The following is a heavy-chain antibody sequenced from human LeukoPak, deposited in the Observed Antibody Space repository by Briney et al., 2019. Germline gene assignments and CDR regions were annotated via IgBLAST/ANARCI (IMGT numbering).Heavy chain of an antibody. CDR1: GYSISSGYY. J-gene: IGHJ6*03. CDR2: IYHSGST. Sequence: SETLSLTCIVSGYSISSGYYWGWIRQPPGKGLEWIGSIYHSGSTYYYPSLKSRVTISVDTSKNQFSLKLSSVTAADTAVYYCARVRGYYYYYYMDVWGKGTTVTVSS. V-gene: IGHV4-38-2*02. CDR3: ARVRGYYYYYYMDV.